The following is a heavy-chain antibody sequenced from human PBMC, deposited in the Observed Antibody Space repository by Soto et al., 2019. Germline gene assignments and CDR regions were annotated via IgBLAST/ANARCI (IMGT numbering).Heavy chain of an antibody. CDR1: GGTFSTYA. Sequence: QVQLVQSGAEVKKPESSVKVSCKAPGGTFSTYAISWVRQARGQGLEWMGGIIPMFGTANYAQRFQDRVTITADASTNTVYMELSSLRSEDTAVYFCASGIQLWLRRINNGYSGWGQGTLVTVSS. CDR2: IIPMFGTA. CDR3: ASGIQLWLRRINNGYSG. V-gene: IGHV1-69*12. J-gene: IGHJ4*02. D-gene: IGHD5-18*01.